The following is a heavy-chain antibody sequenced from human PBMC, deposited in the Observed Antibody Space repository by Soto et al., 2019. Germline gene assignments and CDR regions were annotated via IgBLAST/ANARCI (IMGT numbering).Heavy chain of an antibody. J-gene: IGHJ6*02. CDR3: AKDRGPGTIRFLEWLGYGMDV. D-gene: IGHD3-3*01. CDR1: GFTFSSYG. V-gene: IGHV3-30*18. CDR2: ISYDGSNK. Sequence: QVQLVESGGGVVQPGRSLRLSCAASGFTFSSYGMHWVRQAPGKGLEWVAVISYDGSNKYYADSVKGRFTISRDNSKNTLYLQMNSLRAEDTAVYYCAKDRGPGTIRFLEWLGYGMDVWGQGTTVTVSS.